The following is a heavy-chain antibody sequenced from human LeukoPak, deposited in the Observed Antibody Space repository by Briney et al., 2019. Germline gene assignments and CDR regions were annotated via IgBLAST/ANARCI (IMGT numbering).Heavy chain of an antibody. CDR1: GFTVSSNY. Sequence: PGESLRLSCAASGFTVSSNYMSWVRQAPGQGLEWVAVIYIDGSTYYADSVKGRFPISRDNSKNTLYLQMNSLRAEDTAVYYCARTRGYSGYDGEYYFDYWGQGTLVTVSS. CDR2: IYIDGST. J-gene: IGHJ4*02. V-gene: IGHV3-66*02. D-gene: IGHD5-12*01. CDR3: ARTRGYSGYDGEYYFDY.